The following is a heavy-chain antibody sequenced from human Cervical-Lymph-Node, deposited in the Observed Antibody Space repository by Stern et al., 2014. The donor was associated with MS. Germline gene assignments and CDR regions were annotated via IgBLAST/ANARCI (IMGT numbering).Heavy chain of an antibody. CDR3: ARDCGDYAFDY. CDR2: IYPGNSDT. CDR1: GYTFTANW. D-gene: IGHD4-17*01. V-gene: IGHV5-51*01. J-gene: IGHJ4*02. Sequence: EVQLVESGAEVKKPGESLKISCKGSGYTFTANWIAWVRQLPGKGLEWMGIIYPGNSDTRYSPSCQGQVTIAADKSISTAYLQWSSLKASDTAMYYCARDCGDYAFDYWGQGTLVTVSS.